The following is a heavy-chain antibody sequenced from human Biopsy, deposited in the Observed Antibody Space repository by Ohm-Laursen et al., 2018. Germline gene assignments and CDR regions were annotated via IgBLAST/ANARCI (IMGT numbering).Heavy chain of an antibody. CDR3: VAYPSSGFFENNDDFAMDV. CDR1: GGAFTNYA. V-gene: IGHV1-69*01. CDR2: IITVSETA. J-gene: IGHJ6*02. D-gene: IGHD6-19*01. Sequence: SSVKVSCKASGGAFTNYAINWVRQAPGHGLEWMGGIITVSETAGYAERFQGRVTITADVTTTTAYMDLSGLRSEDTAEYYCVAYPSSGFFENNDDFAMDVWGQGTTVIVSS.